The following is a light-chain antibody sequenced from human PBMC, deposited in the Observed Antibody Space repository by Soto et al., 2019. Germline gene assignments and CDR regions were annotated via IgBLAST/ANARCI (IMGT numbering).Light chain of an antibody. CDR3: QQYGSSPGT. J-gene: IGKJ1*01. CDR2: GAS. Sequence: IVLTQSPVSLPLPIRVXGTPFCSASQSVTSNYLAWYQQKPGQAPWLLIFGASIRATGLPDRFSGSGSGTDFTLTISRLEHEDFAVYYCQQYGSSPGTFGQGTKVDIK. V-gene: IGKV3-20*01. CDR1: QSVTSNY.